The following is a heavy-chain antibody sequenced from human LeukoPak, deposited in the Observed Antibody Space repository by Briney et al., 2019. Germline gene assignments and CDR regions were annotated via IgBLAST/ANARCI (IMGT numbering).Heavy chain of an antibody. CDR3: ARDIVVVVAAAYFDY. D-gene: IGHD2-15*01. V-gene: IGHV3-7*01. Sequence: GGSLRLSCAASGFTFSSYWMSWVRQAPGKGLEWVANIKQDGSEKYYVDSVKGRFTISRDNAKNSLYLQMSSLRAEDTAVYYCARDIVVVVAAAYFDYWGQGTLVTVSS. J-gene: IGHJ4*02. CDR1: GFTFSSYW. CDR2: IKQDGSEK.